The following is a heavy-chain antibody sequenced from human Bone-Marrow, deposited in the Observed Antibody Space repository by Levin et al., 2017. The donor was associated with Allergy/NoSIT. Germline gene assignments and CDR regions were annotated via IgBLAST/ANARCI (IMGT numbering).Heavy chain of an antibody. D-gene: IGHD2-15*01. V-gene: IGHV3-74*01. CDR3: SPLALSGIDV. CDR2: IKSDGSST. CDR1: GFTFSNYW. Sequence: RTGGSLRLSCAASGFTFSNYWMHWVRQAPGKGLVWVSRIKSDGSSTNYADSVKGRFTISRDNAKNTLYLQMNSLRAEDTAVYYCSPLALSGIDVWGQGTMVTVSS. J-gene: IGHJ3*01.